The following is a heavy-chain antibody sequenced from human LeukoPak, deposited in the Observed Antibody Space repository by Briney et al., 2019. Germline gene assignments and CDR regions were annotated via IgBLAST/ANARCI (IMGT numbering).Heavy chain of an antibody. CDR1: GFTFSSYW. Sequence: GGSLRLSCAASGFTFSSYWMSWVRQAPGQGLEWVANIKQDGSEKYYVDSVKGRFTISRDNAKNSLYLQMNSLRAEDTAVYYCARERWLRKYYYGMDVWGQGTTVTVSS. D-gene: IGHD5-12*01. J-gene: IGHJ6*02. CDR3: ARERWLRKYYYGMDV. CDR2: IKQDGSEK. V-gene: IGHV3-7*01.